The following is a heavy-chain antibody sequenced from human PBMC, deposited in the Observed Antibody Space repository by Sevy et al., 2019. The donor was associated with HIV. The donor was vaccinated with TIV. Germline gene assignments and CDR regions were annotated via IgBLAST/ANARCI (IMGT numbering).Heavy chain of an antibody. CDR3: ARLICTGGICYLDY. D-gene: IGHD2-8*02. Sequence: GESLKISCKGSGYSFTRYWIAWVRQMPGKGLEWMGIIYPDDSETRYSPSFQGLVTISPGKSISTAYLQWSSLRASDSAMYYCARLICTGGICYLDYWGQGNLVTVSS. J-gene: IGHJ4*02. CDR2: IYPDDSET. V-gene: IGHV5-51*01. CDR1: GYSFTRYW.